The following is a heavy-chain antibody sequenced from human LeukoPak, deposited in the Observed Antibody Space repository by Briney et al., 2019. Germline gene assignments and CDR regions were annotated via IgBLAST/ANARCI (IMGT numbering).Heavy chain of an antibody. Sequence: GESLKISCKGSGYSFTSYWISWVRQMPGKGLEWMGRIDPSDSYTNYSPSFQGHVTISADKSISTAYLQWSSLKASDTAMYYCARHRALNRPYSGYDSRSAFDIWGQGTMVTVSS. CDR1: GYSFTSYW. V-gene: IGHV5-10-1*01. J-gene: IGHJ3*02. CDR2: IDPSDSYT. D-gene: IGHD5-12*01. CDR3: ARHRALNRPYSGYDSRSAFDI.